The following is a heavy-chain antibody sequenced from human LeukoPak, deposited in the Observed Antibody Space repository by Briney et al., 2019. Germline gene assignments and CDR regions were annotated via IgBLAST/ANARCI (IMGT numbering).Heavy chain of an antibody. D-gene: IGHD6-6*01. J-gene: IGHJ4*02. CDR1: GFTFSSYG. V-gene: IGHV3-30*02. Sequence: GGSLRLSXAASGFTFSSYGMHWVRQAPGKGLEWVAFIRYDGSNKYYAESVKGRFTISRDNSKNTLYLQMNSLRAEDTAVYYCAKAIHSSSSGVVDYWGQGTLVTVSS. CDR3: AKAIHSSSSGVVDY. CDR2: IRYDGSNK.